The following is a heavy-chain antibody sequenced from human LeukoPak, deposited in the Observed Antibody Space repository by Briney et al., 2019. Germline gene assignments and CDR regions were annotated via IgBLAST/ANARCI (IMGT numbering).Heavy chain of an antibody. Sequence: GASVKVSCKASGYTFTSYDINWGREATGQGLEWRGWMNPNSGNTGYAQNVQGRVTMTRRTSISTAYMALSSLRSEDTAVYYCARGGDRVYYDSSGYYHWGQGPLVTVSS. CDR1: GYTFTSYD. CDR2: MNPNSGNT. J-gene: IGHJ5*02. CDR3: ARGGDRVYYDSSGYYH. D-gene: IGHD3-22*01. V-gene: IGHV1-8*01.